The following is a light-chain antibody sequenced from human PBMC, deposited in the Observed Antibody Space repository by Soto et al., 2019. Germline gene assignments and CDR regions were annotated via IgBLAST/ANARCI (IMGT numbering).Light chain of an antibody. J-gene: IGKJ1*01. V-gene: IGKV1-5*03. CDR2: KAS. Sequence: DIQMTQSPSTLSASVGDRVTITCRASQSISSGLAWYQQKPGKAPKFLIYKASRLQSGVPSRFSGSGSGTEFTLTISSLHPDDFATYYCQQYNNYWSFGQGTKVVIK. CDR3: QQYNNYWS. CDR1: QSISSG.